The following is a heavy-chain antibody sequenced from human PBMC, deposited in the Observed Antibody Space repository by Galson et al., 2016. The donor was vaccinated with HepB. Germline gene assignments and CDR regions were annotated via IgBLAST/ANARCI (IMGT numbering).Heavy chain of an antibody. V-gene: IGHV5-51*01. J-gene: IGHJ3*01. CDR2: IFPGDSDT. Sequence: QSGAEVKKPGESLKVSCEGSGYSFNNYWIGWVRQRPGKGLEWMGIIFPGDSDTKYSPSFRGHVTISGDKSISTAYLQWGSLEASDTAMYYWGRTASSGGTDSFDLWGQGTMATVSS. CDR3: GRTASSGGTDSFDL. CDR1: GYSFNNYW. D-gene: IGHD6-19*01.